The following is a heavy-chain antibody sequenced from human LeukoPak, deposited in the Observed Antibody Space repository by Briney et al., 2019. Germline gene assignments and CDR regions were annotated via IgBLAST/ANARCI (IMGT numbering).Heavy chain of an antibody. CDR1: GFTFDDYA. CDR2: ISWDGGST. Sequence: GGSQRLSCAASGFTFDDYAMHWVRQAPGKGLEWVSLISWDGGSTYYADSVKGRFTISRDNSKNSLYLQMNSLRAEDTALYYCAKDHGYDYYDSSGYSLSWYFDYWGQGTLVTVSS. CDR3: AKDHGYDYYDSSGYSLSWYFDY. V-gene: IGHV3-43D*03. D-gene: IGHD3-22*01. J-gene: IGHJ4*02.